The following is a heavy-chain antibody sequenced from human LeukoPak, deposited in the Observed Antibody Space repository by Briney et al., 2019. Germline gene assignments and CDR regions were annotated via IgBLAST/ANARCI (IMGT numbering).Heavy chain of an antibody. J-gene: IGHJ6*03. D-gene: IGHD2-2*01. V-gene: IGHV3-21*01. CDR1: GFTFSSYS. CDR3: AGERRVPAAAYYYYYMDV. CDR2: ISSSSSYI. Sequence: GGSLRLSCAASGFTFSSYSMNWVRQAPGKGLEWVSSISSSSSYIYYADSVKGRFTISRDNAKNSLYLQMNSLRAEDTAVYYCAGERRVPAAAYYYYYMDVWGKGTTVTVSS.